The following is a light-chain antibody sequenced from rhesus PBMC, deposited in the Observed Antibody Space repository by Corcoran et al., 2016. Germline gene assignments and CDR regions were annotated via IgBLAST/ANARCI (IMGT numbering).Light chain of an antibody. Sequence: DIHMTQSPSSLSASVGDTVTITCRASQGIVNNLAWYQQKPGKVPKLLIYYASTLQSGVPSRFTGSGSGTDVTLTIRSLQPEDFATYCCQQHSNYPFTFGPGTKLDIK. J-gene: IGKJ3*01. CDR2: YAS. V-gene: IGKV1S14*01. CDR3: QQHSNYPFT. CDR1: QGIVNN.